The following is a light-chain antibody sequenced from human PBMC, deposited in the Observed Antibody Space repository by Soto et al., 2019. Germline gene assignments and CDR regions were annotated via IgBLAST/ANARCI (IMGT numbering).Light chain of an antibody. CDR1: QSISSW. CDR3: QQYNSHSSYT. Sequence: DIQMTQSTSTLSASVGDRVTITCRASQSISSWLAWYQQKPGKAPKLLIYKASSLGSGVPSRFSGSGSGTEFTLTISSLQPDDFATYYCQQYNSHSSYTFGQGTKLEIK. V-gene: IGKV1-5*03. J-gene: IGKJ2*01. CDR2: KAS.